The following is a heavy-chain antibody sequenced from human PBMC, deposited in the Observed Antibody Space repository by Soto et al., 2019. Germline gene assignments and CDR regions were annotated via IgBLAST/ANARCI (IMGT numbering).Heavy chain of an antibody. J-gene: IGHJ4*02. V-gene: IGHV1-8*01. D-gene: IGHD1-26*01. CDR2: MQPSTGRT. CDR1: GYSFTSLD. Sequence: ASVKVSCKASGYSFTSLDINWVRQTAGQGLEWMGWMQPSTGRTVYAQKFQGRVTMTRDTSINTAYMELTTLTSDDTAFYYCARGVSAGVDYWGQGTLVTV. CDR3: ARGVSAGVDY.